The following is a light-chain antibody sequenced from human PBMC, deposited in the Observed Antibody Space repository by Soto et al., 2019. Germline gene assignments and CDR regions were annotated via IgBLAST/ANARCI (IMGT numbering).Light chain of an antibody. J-gene: IGKJ1*01. CDR1: QSISSW. CDR2: KSS. CDR3: QQYNSYASWT. V-gene: IGKV1-5*03. Sequence: DIQMTQSPSTLSASVGDRVTIACRASQSISSWLAWYQQKPGKAPKLLIYKSSSLESRVHSRFSGSESGTEFTLTISSLQPDDFATYYCQQYNSYASWTFGQGTKVELK.